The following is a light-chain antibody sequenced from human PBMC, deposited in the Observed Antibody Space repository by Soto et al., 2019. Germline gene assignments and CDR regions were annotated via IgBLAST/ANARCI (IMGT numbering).Light chain of an antibody. V-gene: IGLV2-11*01. J-gene: IGLJ1*01. Sequence: QSALTQPRSVSGSPGQSVTISCTGTSSDVGGYKFVSWYQQHPGKAPKFMIYEVSKRPSGVTDCFSGSKSGNTAFLTISGLQAEDEADYYCCSYAGFYTSVFGTGTKVTVL. CDR2: EVS. CDR3: CSYAGFYTSV. CDR1: SSDVGGYKF.